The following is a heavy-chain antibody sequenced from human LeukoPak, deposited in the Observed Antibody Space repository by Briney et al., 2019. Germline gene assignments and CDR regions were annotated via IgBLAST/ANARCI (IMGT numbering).Heavy chain of an antibody. D-gene: IGHD3-10*01. J-gene: IGHJ4*02. CDR2: IYNSGNP. V-gene: IGHV4-4*07. CDR1: GGSISNYY. CDR3: AREPYGSGTFDY. Sequence: SETLSLTCTFSGGSISNYYWTWIRQPAGKGLEWIGRIYNSGNPNYNPSLKSRVTISVDTSKNQFSLKLSSVTAADTAEYYCAREPYGSGTFDYWGQGTLVTVSA.